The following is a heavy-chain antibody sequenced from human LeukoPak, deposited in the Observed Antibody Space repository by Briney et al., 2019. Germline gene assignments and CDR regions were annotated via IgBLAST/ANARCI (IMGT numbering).Heavy chain of an antibody. CDR2: INHSGST. V-gene: IGHV4-34*01. CDR3: ARGYGSGSYRKFDP. D-gene: IGHD3-10*01. J-gene: IGHJ5*02. CDR1: GGSFSGYY. Sequence: SETLSLTCAVYGGSFSGYYWGWIRQPPGKGLEWIGEINHSGSTNYNPSLKSRVTISVDTSKNQFSLKLSSVTAADTAVYYCARGYGSGSYRKFDPWGQGTLVIVSS.